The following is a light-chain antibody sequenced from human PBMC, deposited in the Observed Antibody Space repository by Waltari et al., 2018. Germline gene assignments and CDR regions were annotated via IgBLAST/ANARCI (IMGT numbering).Light chain of an antibody. CDR2: DPS. V-gene: IGKV3-11*01. CDR3: QQHNSWPPIFT. CDR1: QSVNNY. J-gene: IGKJ3*01. Sequence: EIVLTQSPATLSLFPGERATLSCRASQSVNNYLAWYQQKPGQPPRLLNSDPSNSATGIPARFSGSGSGTDFTLTISSLAPEDFAVYFCQQHNSWPPIFTFGPGTKVDIK.